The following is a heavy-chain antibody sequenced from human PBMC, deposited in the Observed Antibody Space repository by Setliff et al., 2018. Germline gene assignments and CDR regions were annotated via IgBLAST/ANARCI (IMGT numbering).Heavy chain of an antibody. CDR2: VSVSGDNT. D-gene: IGHD3-3*01. CDR1: GLTFNSYA. CDR3: AGQGPIFGSGLIPGFDQ. Sequence: GGSLRLSCAASGLTFNSYAMSWVRQAPGKGLEWVSTVSVSGDNTYYTESVKGRFTTSRDNSKNTLSLQMSSLRTEDTAIYFCAGQGPIFGSGLIPGFDQWGQGTMVTVSS. V-gene: IGHV3-23*01. J-gene: IGHJ4*02.